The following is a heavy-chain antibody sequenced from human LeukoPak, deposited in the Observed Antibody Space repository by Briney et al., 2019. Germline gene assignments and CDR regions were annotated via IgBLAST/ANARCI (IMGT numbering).Heavy chain of an antibody. CDR3: ARATGGHNWSLRFDP. D-gene: IGHD1-20*01. V-gene: IGHV3-7*01. Sequence: GGSLRLSCAASGFTFSSYWMSWVRQAPGKGLEWVANIKQDGSEKYYVDSMKGRFTISRDNAKNSLYLQMNSLRAEDTAVYYCARATGGHNWSLRFDPWGQGTLVTVSS. CDR1: GFTFSSYW. J-gene: IGHJ5*02. CDR2: IKQDGSEK.